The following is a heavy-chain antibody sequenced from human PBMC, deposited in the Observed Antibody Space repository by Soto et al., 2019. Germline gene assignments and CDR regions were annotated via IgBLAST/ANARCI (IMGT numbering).Heavy chain of an antibody. CDR1: GDYISSSSYY. V-gene: IGHV4-39*01. CDR3: ARRGDYGDYGRFDP. J-gene: IGHJ5*02. CDR2: IYYSGST. Sequence: SETLSLTCTVSGDYISSSSYYWGWIRQPPGKGLEWIGSIYYSGSTFYNPSLKGRVTISVDTSKNQFSLKLSSVTAADTAVYYCARRGDYGDYGRFDPWGQGTLVTVSS. D-gene: IGHD4-17*01.